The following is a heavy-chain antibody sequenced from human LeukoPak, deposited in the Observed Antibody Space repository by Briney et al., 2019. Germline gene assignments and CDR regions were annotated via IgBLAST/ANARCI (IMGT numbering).Heavy chain of an antibody. CDR1: GGSFSGYY. V-gene: IGHV4-34*01. CDR2: INNSGTT. J-gene: IGHJ6*03. D-gene: IGHD6-25*01. Sequence: SETLSLTCAVYGGSFSGYYWSWIRQPPGTGLEWIAEINNSGTTNYNPSLKGRVTISIDTSKNQFSLKLSSVTAADTAVYYCASSRGYTSGLWYYYMDVWGKGTTVTVSS. CDR3: ASSRGYTSGLWYYYMDV.